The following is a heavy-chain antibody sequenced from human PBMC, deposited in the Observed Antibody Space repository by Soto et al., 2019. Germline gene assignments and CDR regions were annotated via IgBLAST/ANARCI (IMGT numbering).Heavy chain of an antibody. CDR2: MNPNSGNT. CDR1: GYTFTSYD. J-gene: IGHJ5*02. D-gene: IGHD3-16*01. Sequence: QEQLVQSGAEVKKPGASVKVSCKASGYTFTSYDINWVRLATGQGLEWMGWMNPNSGNTAYAQKFQGRVIMTRNTSIITVYMELSSLRSEDTAVYYCARLKQDYAVAWGQGTLVTVSS. V-gene: IGHV1-8*01. CDR3: ARLKQDYAVA.